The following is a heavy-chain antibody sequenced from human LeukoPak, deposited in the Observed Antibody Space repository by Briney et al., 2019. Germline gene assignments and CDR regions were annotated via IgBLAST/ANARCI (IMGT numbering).Heavy chain of an antibody. D-gene: IGHD4-17*01. CDR3: ARNDDYGDYGSDY. Sequence: PSETLSLTCTVSGGSISSGSYYWGWIRQPPTKGLEWIGSIYYSGSTYYNPSLKSRVTIAVDTSKNQFSLKLSSVTAADTAVYYCARNDDYGDYGSDYWGQGTLVTVSS. V-gene: IGHV4-39*01. CDR2: IYYSGST. CDR1: GGSISSGSYY. J-gene: IGHJ4*02.